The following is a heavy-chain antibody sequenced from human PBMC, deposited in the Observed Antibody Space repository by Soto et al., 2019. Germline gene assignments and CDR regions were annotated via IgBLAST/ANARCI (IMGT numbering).Heavy chain of an antibody. V-gene: IGHV1-18*01. CDR1: GYTFTSYG. J-gene: IGHJ6*02. D-gene: IGHD2-2*03. CDR3: ARDLGYCSSTSCYFYYYYYGMDV. Sequence: ASVKVSCKASGYTFTSYGISWVRQAPGQGLEWMGWISAYNGNTNYAQKLQGRVTMTTDTSTSTAYMELRSLRSDDTAVYYCARDLGYCSSTSCYFYYYYYGMDVWGQGTTVTV. CDR2: ISAYNGNT.